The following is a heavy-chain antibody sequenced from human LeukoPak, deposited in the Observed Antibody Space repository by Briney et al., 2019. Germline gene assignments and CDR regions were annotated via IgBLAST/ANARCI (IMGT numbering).Heavy chain of an antibody. D-gene: IGHD6-13*01. CDR2: INPSGGST. J-gene: IGHJ4*02. CDR3: ARDFRRGAAAGTLPAADYFD. V-gene: IGHV1-46*01. CDR1: GYTFTSYY. Sequence: GASVKVSCKASGYTFTSYYMHWVRQAPGQGLEWMGIINPSGGSTSYAEKFQGRVTMTRDTPTSTVYMELSSLRSEDTAVYYCARDFRRGAAAGTLPAADYFDWGQGTLVTVSS.